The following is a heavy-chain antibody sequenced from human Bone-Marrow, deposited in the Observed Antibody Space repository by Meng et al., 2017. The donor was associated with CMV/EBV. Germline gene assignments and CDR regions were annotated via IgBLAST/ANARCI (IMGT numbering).Heavy chain of an antibody. Sequence: GGSLRLSCAASRFTFSSYAMHWVRQAAGKGLEWVAFISYDGSNKYYGDSVKGRFTISRDNARDTLYLEMNSLRTEDTAVYYCARDSESVFCSSSTCYKYYFDYWGQGTLVPVSS. J-gene: IGHJ4*02. CDR2: ISYDGSNK. CDR3: ARDSESVFCSSSTCYKYYFDY. CDR1: RFTFSSYA. V-gene: IGHV3-30*04. D-gene: IGHD2-15*01.